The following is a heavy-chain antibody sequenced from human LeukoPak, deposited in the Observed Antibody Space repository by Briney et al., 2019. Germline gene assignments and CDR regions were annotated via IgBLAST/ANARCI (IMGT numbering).Heavy chain of an antibody. CDR1: GYTFTGYY. CDR3: ARDSIEAPGLVFDF. D-gene: IGHD6-13*01. V-gene: IGHV1-2*02. CDR2: INPNSGGT. Sequence: ASVKVSCKASGYTFTGYYMHWVRQAPGQGLEWMGWINPNSGGTNYAQKFQGRVTMTRDTSISTAYMELSRLRSDDTAVYYCARDSIEAPGLVFDFWGQGTMVTISS. J-gene: IGHJ3*01.